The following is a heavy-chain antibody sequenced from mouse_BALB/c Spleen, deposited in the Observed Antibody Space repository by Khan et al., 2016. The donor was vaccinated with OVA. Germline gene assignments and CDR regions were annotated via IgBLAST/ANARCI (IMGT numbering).Heavy chain of an antibody. Sequence: QVQLKQSGAELARPGASVKLSCKASGYTFTDYYINWMRQRTGQGLEWIGEFYPGSDSTNYNEKFKGKATLTADKSSSTAYMQLSSLTSEDSAVYFCAREWAAWFPYWGQGTLGTVSA. CDR3: AREWAAWFPY. V-gene: IGHV1-77*01. CDR2: FYPGSDST. CDR1: GYTFTDYY. J-gene: IGHJ3*01.